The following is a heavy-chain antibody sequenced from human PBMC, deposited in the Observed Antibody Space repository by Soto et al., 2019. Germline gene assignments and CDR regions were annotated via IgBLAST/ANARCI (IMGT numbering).Heavy chain of an antibody. V-gene: IGHV4-30-2*01. D-gene: IGHD2-15*01. J-gene: IGHJ4*02. CDR3: AGGQVVAAQH. CDR2: VYHNGST. Sequence: QLQLQESGSGLVKPSQTLSLTCAVSGGSISSGGYSWSWIRQPPGKGLEWIGYVYHNGSTYYNPSLKSRVTKSVDRSKNQFSLKLSSVTAADTAVYYCAGGQVVAAQHWGQGTLVTVSS. CDR1: GGSISSGGYS.